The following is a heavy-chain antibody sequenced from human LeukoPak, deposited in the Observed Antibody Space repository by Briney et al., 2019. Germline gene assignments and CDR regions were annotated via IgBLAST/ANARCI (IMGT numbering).Heavy chain of an antibody. D-gene: IGHD5-12*01. V-gene: IGHV1-69*05. J-gene: IGHJ4*02. CDR3: ARAKGRYSDYASYYFDY. CDR1: GGTFSSYA. CDR2: IIPIFGTA. Sequence: SVKVSCKASGGTFSSYAISWVRQAPGQGLEWMGRIIPIFGTANYAQKFQGRVTITTDESTSTAYMELSSLRSEDTAVYYCARAKGRYSDYASYYFDYWGQGTLVTVSS.